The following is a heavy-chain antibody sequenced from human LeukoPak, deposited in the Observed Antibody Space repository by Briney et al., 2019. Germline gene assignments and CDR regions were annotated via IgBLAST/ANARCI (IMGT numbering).Heavy chain of an antibody. V-gene: IGHV3-7*01. J-gene: IGHJ6*02. CDR3: AKDIRGDGYNAYYYYYGMDV. CDR2: IKEDGSIK. Sequence: GGSLRLSCAATGFTFSSHWMTWVRQAPGKGLEWVANIKEDGSIKHYVDSVKGRFIISRDNAKNSLDLQMNSLRAEDTAVYYCAKDIRGDGYNAYYYYYGMDVWGQGTTVTVSS. CDR1: GFTFSSHW. D-gene: IGHD5-24*01.